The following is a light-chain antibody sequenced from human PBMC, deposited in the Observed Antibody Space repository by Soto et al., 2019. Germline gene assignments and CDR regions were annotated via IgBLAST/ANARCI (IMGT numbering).Light chain of an antibody. CDR3: GTWDSGLSAV. J-gene: IGLJ2*01. CDR2: DNN. Sequence: QSVLTQPLSVSAAPGQKVTISCSGSSSNIGHNYVSWYQHLPGTAPKLLIYDNNKRPSGIPDRFSGSQSCTSATLGITGLQTGDDADYYCGTWDSGLSAVFGGGTKLTVL. CDR1: SSNIGHNY. V-gene: IGLV1-51*01.